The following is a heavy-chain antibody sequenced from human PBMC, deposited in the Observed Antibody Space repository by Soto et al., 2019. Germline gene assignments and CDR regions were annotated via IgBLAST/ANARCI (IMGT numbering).Heavy chain of an antibody. CDR2: ISPNGGST. CDR3: ARAPTTYCSSTSCPNAFDI. J-gene: IGHJ3*02. CDR1: GFTFSSYA. D-gene: IGHD2-2*01. V-gene: IGHV3-64*01. Sequence: GGSLRLSCAASGFTFSSYAMHWVRQAPGKGLEYVSGISPNGGSTYYANSVKGRFTISRDNSKNTLYLQMGSLRAEDMAVYYFARAPTTYCSSTSCPNAFDIWGQGTMVTVSS.